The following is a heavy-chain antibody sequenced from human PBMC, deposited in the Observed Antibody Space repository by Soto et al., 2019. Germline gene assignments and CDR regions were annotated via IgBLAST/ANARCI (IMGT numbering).Heavy chain of an antibody. CDR1: GYTLTSYG. J-gene: IGHJ4*02. D-gene: IGHD3-9*01. Sequence: ASVKVSCKASGYTLTSYGISWVRQAPGQGLEWMGWISAYNGNTNYAQKLQGRVTMTTDTSTSTAYMELRSLRSDDTAVYYCARGDDILTGYYSGFDYWGQGTLVTVSS. CDR2: ISAYNGNT. CDR3: ARGDDILTGYYSGFDY. V-gene: IGHV1-18*01.